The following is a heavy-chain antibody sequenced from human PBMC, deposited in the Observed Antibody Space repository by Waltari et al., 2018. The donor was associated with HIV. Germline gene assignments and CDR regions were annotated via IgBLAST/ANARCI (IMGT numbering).Heavy chain of an antibody. D-gene: IGHD6-19*01. CDR2: IYGDGST. CDR1: GFTVSSNY. Sequence: EVQLVESGGGWIQPGGSLRLSCAASGFTVSSNYMSWVRQAPGKGLEWVSVIYGDGSTYYAESVKGRFTISRDNSKNTLYLQMNSLRAEDTAVYYCARELVAGSDYYFDYWGQGTLVTVSS. J-gene: IGHJ4*02. V-gene: IGHV3-53*01. CDR3: ARELVAGSDYYFDY.